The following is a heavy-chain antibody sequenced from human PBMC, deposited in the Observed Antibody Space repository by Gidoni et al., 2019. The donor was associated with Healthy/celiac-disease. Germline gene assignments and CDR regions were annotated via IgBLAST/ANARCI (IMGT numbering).Heavy chain of an antibody. CDR3: ARSSGYYHDAFDI. V-gene: IGHV3-13*01. CDR2: IGTAGDT. D-gene: IGHD3-22*01. Sequence: EVQLVESGGGLVQPGGSLRLSCAASGFTFSSYDMHWVRHATGKGLEWVSAIGTAGDTYYPGSVKGRFTISRENAKNSLYLQMNSLRAGDTAVYYCARSSGYYHDAFDIWGQGTMVTVSS. J-gene: IGHJ3*02. CDR1: GFTFSSYD.